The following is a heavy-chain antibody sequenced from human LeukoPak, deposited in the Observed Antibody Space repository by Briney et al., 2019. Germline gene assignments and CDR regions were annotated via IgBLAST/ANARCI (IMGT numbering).Heavy chain of an antibody. J-gene: IGHJ5*02. Sequence: ASVKVSCKASGYTFTNHDINWVRQSTGQGLEWMGWMNPNNGDTGYAQKFQGRVIMTKDTSTSTAYMELSSLRSEDTAVYYYTRGPPDHSGPWGQGTLVTVSS. V-gene: IGHV1-8*01. D-gene: IGHD4-23*01. CDR1: GYTFTNHD. CDR3: TRGPPDHSGP. CDR2: MNPNNGDT.